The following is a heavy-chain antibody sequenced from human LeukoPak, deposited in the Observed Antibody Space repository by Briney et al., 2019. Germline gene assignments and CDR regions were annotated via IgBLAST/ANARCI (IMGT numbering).Heavy chain of an antibody. D-gene: IGHD3-16*01. CDR3: ARERSGQSFGYYYYGMDV. CDR1: GYTFTNYG. Sequence: ASVKVSCKASGYTFTNYGISWVRQAPGPGLEWMGWISAYNANTKYAQKLQGRVTMTTDTSTSTAYMELRSLRSDDTAVYYCARERSGQSFGYYYYGMDVWGQGTTVTVSS. J-gene: IGHJ6*02. CDR2: ISAYNANT. V-gene: IGHV1-18*01.